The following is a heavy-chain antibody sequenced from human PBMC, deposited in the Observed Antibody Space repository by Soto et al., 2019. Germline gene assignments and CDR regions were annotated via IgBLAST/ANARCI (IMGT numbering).Heavy chain of an antibody. J-gene: IGHJ6*02. D-gene: IGHD1-26*01. CDR3: ARNLGAKYGMDV. Sequence: PGGSLRLSCAGSGFPFGGSIIHWVRQAPGKGLEWVGRIRSKANNYATAFAASVQGRVTISREDSKNTAFLQMNGLKIEDTAVYFCARNLGAKYGMDVWGQGTTVTASS. CDR1: GFPFGGSI. CDR2: IRSKANNYAT. V-gene: IGHV3-73*01.